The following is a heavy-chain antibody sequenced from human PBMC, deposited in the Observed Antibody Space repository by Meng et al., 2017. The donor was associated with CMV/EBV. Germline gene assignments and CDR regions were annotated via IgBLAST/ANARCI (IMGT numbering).Heavy chain of an antibody. J-gene: IGHJ4*02. CDR2: SGRGGRGT. V-gene: IGHV3-23*01. Sequence: WVRRDAWGRVDAVATSGRGGRGTYDADAVKGRFTITRDNSKNALYLQMDSLRVEDTAIYYCAKTQDAVRFLEWSGWGPTTNSDLESWGPGNLVTVSS. CDR3: AKTQDAVRFLEWSGWGPTTNSDLES. D-gene: IGHD3-3*01.